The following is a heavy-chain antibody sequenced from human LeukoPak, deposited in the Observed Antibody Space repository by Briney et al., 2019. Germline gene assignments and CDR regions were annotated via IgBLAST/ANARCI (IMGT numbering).Heavy chain of an antibody. CDR2: ISGYNGNA. J-gene: IGHJ4*02. V-gene: IGHV1-18*01. D-gene: IGHD1-26*01. CDR3: ARSGGTYYEDY. Sequence: ASVKVSCKASGYTFTTYGISWVRQAPGQGLEWMGWISGYNGNANYAQKLQGRVTVTTDTSTSTAYMELRSLRSDDTAVYYCARSGGTYYEDYWGQGTLVTVSS. CDR1: GYTFTTYG.